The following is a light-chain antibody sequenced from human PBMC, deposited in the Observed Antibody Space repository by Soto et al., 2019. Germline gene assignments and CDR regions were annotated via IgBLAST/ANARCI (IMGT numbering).Light chain of an antibody. CDR1: SSNIGAGYD. Sequence: QSVLTQPPSVSGAPGQRVTISCTASSSNIGAGYDVHWYQQLPGTAPKLLIYDNNNRPSGVPDRFSGSKSGTSASLAITGLQAEDEADYYCQSYASSLSGVVFGGGTKLTVL. CDR3: QSYASSLSGVV. J-gene: IGLJ2*01. CDR2: DNN. V-gene: IGLV1-40*01.